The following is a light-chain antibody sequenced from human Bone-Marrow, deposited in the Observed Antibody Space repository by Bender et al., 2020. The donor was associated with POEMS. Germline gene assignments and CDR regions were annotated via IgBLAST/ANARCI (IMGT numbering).Light chain of an antibody. CDR3: FSYTTSSTHV. J-gene: IGLJ1*01. V-gene: IGLV2-14*02. CDR2: EGS. Sequence: QSALTQPASVSGSPGQSITISCTGTNSDIGSYNLVSWYQQDPGKAPKLMIYEGSKRPSGVSNRFSGFKSGKKAFLTISGVKAEEEADYYCFSYTTSSTHVFGTGTKVTVL. CDR1: NSDIGSYNL.